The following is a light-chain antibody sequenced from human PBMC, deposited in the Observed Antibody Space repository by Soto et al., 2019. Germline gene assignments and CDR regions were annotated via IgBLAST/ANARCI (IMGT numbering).Light chain of an antibody. CDR1: QGIANN. Sequence: DIQMTQSPSSLSASLGDSVSITCRANQGIANNLAWYQQKPGKVPKLLIYGASALHSGAPSRFSGSGSETEFTLTISCLQPEDVATYYCQTYNTAPTWTFGQGTKVEIK. V-gene: IGKV1-27*01. J-gene: IGKJ1*01. CDR3: QTYNTAPTWT. CDR2: GAS.